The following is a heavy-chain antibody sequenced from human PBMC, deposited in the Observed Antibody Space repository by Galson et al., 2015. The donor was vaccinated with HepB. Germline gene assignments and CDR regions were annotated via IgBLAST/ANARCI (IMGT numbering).Heavy chain of an antibody. D-gene: IGHD6-19*01. CDR3: AKPYSSGWYWTPYFDY. CDR1: GFTFSSYG. Sequence: SLRLSCAASGFTFSSYGMHWVRQAPGKGLEWVAFIRYDGSNKYYADSVKGRFTISRDNSKNTLYLQMNSLRAEDTAVYYCAKPYSSGWYWTPYFDYWGQGTLVTVSS. CDR2: IRYDGSNK. J-gene: IGHJ4*02. V-gene: IGHV3-30*02.